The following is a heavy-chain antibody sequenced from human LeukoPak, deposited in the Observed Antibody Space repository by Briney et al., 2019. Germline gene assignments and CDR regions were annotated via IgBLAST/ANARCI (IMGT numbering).Heavy chain of an antibody. CDR1: GFTFSSYA. J-gene: IGHJ4*02. CDR3: AKEPYYYDSSGYYYVGGEE. V-gene: IGHV3-30-3*01. D-gene: IGHD3-22*01. Sequence: GGSLRLSCAASGFTFSSYAMHWVRQAPGKGLEWVAVISYDGSNKYYADSVKGRFTISRDNAKNSLYLQMNSLRAEDTAVYYCAKEPYYYDSSGYYYVGGEEWGQGTLVTVSS. CDR2: ISYDGSNK.